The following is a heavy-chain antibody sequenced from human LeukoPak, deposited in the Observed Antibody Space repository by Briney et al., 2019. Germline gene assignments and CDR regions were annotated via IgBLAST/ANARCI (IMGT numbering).Heavy chain of an antibody. J-gene: IGHJ3*02. V-gene: IGHV1-3*03. CDR1: GYTFTSYA. Sequence: ASVKVSCKASGYTFTSYAMHWVRQAPGQRLEWMGWINAGNGNTKYSQEFQGRVTITRDTSASTAYMELSSLRSEDMAVYYCARDHGEYYDTNAFDIWGQGTMVTVSS. CDR2: INAGNGNT. D-gene: IGHD3-22*01. CDR3: ARDHGEYYDTNAFDI.